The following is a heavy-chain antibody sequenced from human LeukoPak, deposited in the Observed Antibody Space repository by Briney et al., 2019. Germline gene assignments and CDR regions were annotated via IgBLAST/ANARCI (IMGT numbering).Heavy chain of an antibody. J-gene: IGHJ3*02. CDR1: GYTLTELS. CDR2: FDPEDGET. Sequence: GASVKVSCKVSGYTLTELSMHWVRQAPGKGLEWMRGFDPEDGETIYAQKFQGRVTMTEDTSTDTAYMELSSLRSEDTAVYYCATDLVSGIVVVPAAIFAFDIWGQGTMVTVSS. D-gene: IGHD2-2*01. CDR3: ATDLVSGIVVVPAAIFAFDI. V-gene: IGHV1-24*01.